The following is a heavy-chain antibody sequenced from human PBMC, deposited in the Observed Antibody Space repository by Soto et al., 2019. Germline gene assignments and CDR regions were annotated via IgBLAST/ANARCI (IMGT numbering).Heavy chain of an antibody. CDR1: GYSFTDYQ. Sequence: DSVKVSCKASGYSFTDYQIHWVRQAPGKGLEWLGRINPKSGGTSTAQKFQGWVTMTTDTSISTASMELTRLTSDDTAIYYCARGDSTDCSNGVCSFFYNNYMDVWGQGTTVTGSS. V-gene: IGHV1-2*04. J-gene: IGHJ6*03. CDR2: INPKSGGT. D-gene: IGHD2-8*01. CDR3: ARGDSTDCSNGVCSFFYNNYMDV.